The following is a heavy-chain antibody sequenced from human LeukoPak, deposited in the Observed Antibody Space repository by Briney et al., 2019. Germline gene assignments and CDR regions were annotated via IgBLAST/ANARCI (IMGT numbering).Heavy chain of an antibody. Sequence: SETLSLTCTVSGAFMSSYSWTWSRQPPGKGLEWIGNVYYSGNTFYSPSLKSRVTMLVDTSKRQFSLKVKSVTAADTAVYYCVRGNGDYLGAPDWYFDLWGRDTLVRVS. J-gene: IGHJ2*01. CDR3: VRGNGDYLGAPDWYFDL. CDR1: GAFMSSYS. V-gene: IGHV4-59*01. D-gene: IGHD3-16*01. CDR2: VYYSGNT.